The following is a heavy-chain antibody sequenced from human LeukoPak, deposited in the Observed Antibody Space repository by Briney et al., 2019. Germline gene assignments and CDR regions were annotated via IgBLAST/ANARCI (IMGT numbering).Heavy chain of an antibody. D-gene: IGHD6-13*01. CDR2: IIPILGIA. Sequence: ASVKVSCKASGGTFSSYAISWVRQAPGQGLEWKGRIIPILGIANYAQKFQGGVTITADKSTSTAYMELSSLRSEDTAVYYCARGRGGAALSSSWARDYYYYYGMDVWGQGTTVTVSS. V-gene: IGHV1-69*04. CDR1: GGTFSSYA. CDR3: ARGRGGAALSSSWARDYYYYYGMDV. J-gene: IGHJ6*02.